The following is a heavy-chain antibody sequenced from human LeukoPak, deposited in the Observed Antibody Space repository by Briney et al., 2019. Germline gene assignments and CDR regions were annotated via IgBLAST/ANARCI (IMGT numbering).Heavy chain of an antibody. CDR2: ISTSSSYI. CDR1: GFTLSRNS. V-gene: IGHV3-21*01. CDR3: ARKGYGSGTYYMNTYDY. Sequence: PGGSLRLSCAASGFTLSRNSMNWVRQAPGKGLEWVSSISTSSSYIYYADSVKGRFTISRDNAKNSLYLQMNSLRAEDTAVYYCARKGYGSGTYYMNTYDYWGQGTLVTVSS. D-gene: IGHD3-10*01. J-gene: IGHJ4*02.